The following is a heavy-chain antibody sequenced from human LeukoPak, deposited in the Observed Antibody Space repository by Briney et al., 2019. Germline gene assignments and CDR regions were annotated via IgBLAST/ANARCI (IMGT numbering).Heavy chain of an antibody. V-gene: IGHV3-23*01. Sequence: GGSLRLSCVVSGITLSNYAMSWVRQAPGQGLDWVSRISGGATNTNYADSVKGRFTISRDNSLNTLYLQMNSLRAEDTAVYFCARRGIVIRGLLVIGFHQEAYYFDYWGQGILVTVSS. D-gene: IGHD3-10*01. CDR1: GITLSNYA. CDR2: ISGGATNT. J-gene: IGHJ4*02. CDR3: ARRGIVIRGLLVIGFHQEAYYFDY.